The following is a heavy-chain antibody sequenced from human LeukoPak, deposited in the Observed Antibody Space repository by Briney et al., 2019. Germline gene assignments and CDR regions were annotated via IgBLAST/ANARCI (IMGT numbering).Heavy chain of an antibody. J-gene: IGHJ4*02. V-gene: IGHV1-46*01. CDR3: ARDQGSYEQPLHDY. CDR1: VYTFTSYY. CDR2: INPSGGST. Sequence: ASVKVSCKASVYTFTSYYMHWVRQAPGQGLEWMGIINPSGGSTSYAQKFQGRFTTTRDTPTSTVYMELSSLRSEDTAVYYCARDQGSYEQPLHDYWGQGTLVTVSS. D-gene: IGHD3-10*01.